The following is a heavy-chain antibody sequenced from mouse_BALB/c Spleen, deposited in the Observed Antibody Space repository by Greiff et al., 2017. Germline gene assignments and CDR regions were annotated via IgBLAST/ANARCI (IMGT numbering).Heavy chain of an antibody. CDR3: AREALTTVVAEGLAY. Sequence: EVMLVESGGGLVKPGGSLKLSCAASGFTFSSYAMSWVRQTPEKRLEWVASISSGGSTYYPDSVKGRFTISRDNARNILYLQMSSLRSEDTAMYYCAREALTTVVAEGLAYWGQGTLVTVSA. D-gene: IGHD1-1*01. CDR2: ISSGGST. CDR1: GFTFSSYA. V-gene: IGHV5-6-5*01. J-gene: IGHJ3*01.